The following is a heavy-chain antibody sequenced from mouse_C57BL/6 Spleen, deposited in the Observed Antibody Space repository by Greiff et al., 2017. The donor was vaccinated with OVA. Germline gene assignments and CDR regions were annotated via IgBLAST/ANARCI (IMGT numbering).Heavy chain of an antibody. D-gene: IGHD2-3*01. Sequence: VQLQQPGTELVKPGASVTLSCKASGYTFTSYWMHWVKQRPGQGLEWIGNINPSNGGTNYTEKFKSKATLTVDKSSSTAYMQLSSLTSKYSAVYYCSSYEDSYYYAMDYWGQGTSVTVSS. J-gene: IGHJ4*01. CDR3: SSYEDSYYYAMDY. CDR2: INPSNGGT. CDR1: GYTFTSYW. V-gene: IGHV1-53*01.